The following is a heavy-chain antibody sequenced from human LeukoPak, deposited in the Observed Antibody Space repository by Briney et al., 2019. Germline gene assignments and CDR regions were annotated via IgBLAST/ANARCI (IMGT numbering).Heavy chain of an antibody. Sequence: GGSLRLSCAASGFTFSNYAMSWVRQAPGKGLEWVANIKQDGSEMHYVDSVKGRSTISRDNANNSLYLQMNSLRAEDTAVYYCVRAVVVAASYRFDPWGQGTLVTVSS. D-gene: IGHD2-15*01. CDR3: VRAVVVAASYRFDP. V-gene: IGHV3-7*03. CDR1: GFTFSNYA. J-gene: IGHJ5*02. CDR2: IKQDGSEM.